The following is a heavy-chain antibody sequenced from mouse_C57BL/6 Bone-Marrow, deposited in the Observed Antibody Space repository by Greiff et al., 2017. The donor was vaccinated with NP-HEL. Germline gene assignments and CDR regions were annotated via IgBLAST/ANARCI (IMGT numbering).Heavy chain of an antibody. J-gene: IGHJ3*01. V-gene: IGHV1-69*01. CDR3: ARYNDHEGFAY. Sequence: VQLQQPGAELVMPGASVKLSCKASGYTFTSYWMHWVKQRPGQGLEWIGEIDPSDSYTNYNQKFKGKSTLTVDKSSSTAYMQLSSLTSEDSAVYYCARYNDHEGFAYWGQGTLVTVSA. CDR1: GYTFTSYW. CDR2: IDPSDSYT.